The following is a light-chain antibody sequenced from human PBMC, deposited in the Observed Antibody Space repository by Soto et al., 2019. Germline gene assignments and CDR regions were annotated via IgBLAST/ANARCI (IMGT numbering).Light chain of an antibody. CDR3: LQYNSYPRK. CDR1: QAIGTD. Sequence: IQMTQSPSSLSASLGDRVTITCRASQAIGTDLGWYQQKPGKAPKRLIYAASSLQSGAPPRFSGSGSWTDFTLTIRSLQSEDFATYVCLQYNSYPRKFGQGTRVDI. J-gene: IGKJ1*01. CDR2: AAS. V-gene: IGKV1-17*01.